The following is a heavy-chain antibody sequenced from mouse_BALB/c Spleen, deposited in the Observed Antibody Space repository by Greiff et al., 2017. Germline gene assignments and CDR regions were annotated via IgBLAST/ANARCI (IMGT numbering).Heavy chain of an antibody. CDR3: ARPYSYGNYAMDY. CDR1: GYAFSSYW. J-gene: IGHJ4*01. CDR2: IYPGDGDT. V-gene: IGHV1-80*01. D-gene: IGHD1-1*02. Sequence: VKLQESGAELVRPGSSVKISCKASGYAFSSYWMNWVKQRPGQGLEWIGQIYPGDGDTNYNGKFKGKATLTADKSSSTAYMQLSSLTSEDSAVYFCARPYSYGNYAMDYWGQGTSVTVSS.